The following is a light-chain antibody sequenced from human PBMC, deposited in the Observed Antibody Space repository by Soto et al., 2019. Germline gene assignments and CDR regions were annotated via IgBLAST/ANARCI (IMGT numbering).Light chain of an antibody. CDR3: QVWHSSSDRCV. CDR2: DDS. CDR1: NIGSKS. J-gene: IGLJ1*01. Sequence: SYDLTQPPSVSVTPGQTARIPCGGNNIGSKSVHGYGQRPGHAPELVVYDDSYRPSGIPERFSGSNSGNTATLTICRLEAGDEADHYCQVWHSSSDRCVFGTGTKVTVL. V-gene: IGLV3-21*02.